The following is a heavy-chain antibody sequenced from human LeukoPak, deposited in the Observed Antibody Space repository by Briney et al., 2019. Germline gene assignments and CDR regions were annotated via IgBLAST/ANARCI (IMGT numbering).Heavy chain of an antibody. CDR3: SRDPGEGSYPDY. Sequence: PGSSLRLFYGASGLPFSSYGMHGVRQATGKARVGVVVKWYDGCNKYYADSVKGRFPISRDNSKNTLYRQMNSLRAEDTAVYYFSRDPGEGSYPDYWGQGTLVTVSS. V-gene: IGHV3-33*01. CDR1: GLPFSSYG. D-gene: IGHD1-26*01. CDR2: KWYDGCNK. J-gene: IGHJ4*02.